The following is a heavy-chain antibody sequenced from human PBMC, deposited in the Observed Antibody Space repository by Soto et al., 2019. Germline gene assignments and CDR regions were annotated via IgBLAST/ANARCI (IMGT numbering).Heavy chain of an antibody. D-gene: IGHD2-21*02. CDR2: ISGSGGST. V-gene: IGHV3-23*01. CDR3: AKDIAELLFRSVFVLDV. Sequence: EVQLLESGGGLVQPGGSLRLSCAASGFTFSSYAMSWVRQAPGKGLEWVSAISGSGGSTYYADSVKGRFTISRDNLKNTLYLQMNSLIAEDTALYYCAKDIAELLFRSVFVLDVWGQGTTVTVSS. CDR1: GFTFSSYA. J-gene: IGHJ6*02.